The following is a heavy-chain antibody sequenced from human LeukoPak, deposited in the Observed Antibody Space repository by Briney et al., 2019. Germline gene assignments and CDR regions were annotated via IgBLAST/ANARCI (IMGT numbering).Heavy chain of an antibody. D-gene: IGHD6-6*01. Sequence: SETLSLTCTVSGGSISSYYWSWIRQPPGKGLEWIGYIYTSGRTNYNPSLKSRVTISVDTSKNQFSLKLSSVTAADTAVYYCARHRADSSSPMYYYYYYMDVWGKGTTVTVSS. CDR3: ARHRADSSSPMYYYYYYMDV. CDR1: GGSISSYY. J-gene: IGHJ6*03. V-gene: IGHV4-4*09. CDR2: IYTSGRT.